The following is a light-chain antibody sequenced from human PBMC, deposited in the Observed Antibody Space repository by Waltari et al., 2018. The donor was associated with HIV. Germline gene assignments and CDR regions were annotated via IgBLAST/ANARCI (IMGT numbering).Light chain of an antibody. CDR3: QQYNDYPYT. V-gene: IGKV1-5*03. CDR2: KAS. J-gene: IGKJ2*01. Sequence: DIQMTQSPSTLSASVGDRITISCRASQSITQWLAWFQQKPGKAPRLLIYKASSLASDVPSRFSGSGSGTEFTLTISSLQPDDFATYYCQQYNDYPYTFGRGTKLEI. CDR1: QSITQW.